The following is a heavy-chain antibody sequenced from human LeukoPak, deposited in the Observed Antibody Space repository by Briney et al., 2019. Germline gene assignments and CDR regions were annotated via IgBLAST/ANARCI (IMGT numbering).Heavy chain of an antibody. Sequence: ASVKVSCKASGYTFTGYYIHWVRQAPGQGLEWMGWIDPNNGDSNYAQKFQGRVTMTRDTSISTAYMQVSRLRSDDTAVYYCARDPRDGYNCPFDYWGQETLVTVSS. CDR2: IDPNNGDS. CDR1: GYTFTGYY. V-gene: IGHV1-2*02. D-gene: IGHD5-24*01. CDR3: ARDPRDGYNCPFDY. J-gene: IGHJ4*01.